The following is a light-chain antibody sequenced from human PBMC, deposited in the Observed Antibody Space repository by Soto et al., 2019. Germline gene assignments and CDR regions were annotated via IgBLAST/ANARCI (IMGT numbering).Light chain of an antibody. CDR2: GAS. CDR1: QTVSTNY. CDR3: QQYGSSPRT. J-gene: IGKJ1*01. Sequence: EIVLTQSPGTLSLSPGERATLSCRASQTVSTNYLAWYQHKPGQAPRLLIYGASKRATGIPDRFSGSGSGTDFTITISRLEPDDFAVYCCQQYGSSPRTFGQGTKVEIK. V-gene: IGKV3-20*01.